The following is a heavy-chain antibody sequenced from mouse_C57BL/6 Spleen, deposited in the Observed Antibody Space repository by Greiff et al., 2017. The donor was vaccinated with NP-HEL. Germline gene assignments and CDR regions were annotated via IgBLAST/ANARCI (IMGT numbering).Heavy chain of an antibody. CDR1: GFTFSNYW. J-gene: IGHJ4*01. D-gene: IGHD2-10*01. CDR2: IRLKSDNYAT. Sequence: VQLKESGGGLVQPGGSMKLSCVASGFTFSNYWMNWVRQSPEKGLEWVAQIRLKSDNYATHYAESVKGRFTISRDDSKSSVYLQMNNLRAEDTGIYYCTTGLPGNAMDYWGQGTSVTVSS. V-gene: IGHV6-3*01. CDR3: TTGLPGNAMDY.